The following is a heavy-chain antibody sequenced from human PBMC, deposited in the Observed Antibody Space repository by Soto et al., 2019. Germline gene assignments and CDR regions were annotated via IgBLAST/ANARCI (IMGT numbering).Heavy chain of an antibody. CDR2: IFSDNER. D-gene: IGHD4-17*01. CDR3: ARMNVDSYQFYCAMDV. V-gene: IGHV2-26*01. CDR1: GFSLTTGKMG. Sequence: QVTLKESGPALVKPTETLTLTCTVSGFSLTTGKMGVRWIREPPGKALEWLAHIFSDNERSYSTSLQGRLTISKDTSGSQVVLSMTNVDPVDTATYYCARMNVDSYQFYCAMDVWGQGTTVTVSS. J-gene: IGHJ6*02.